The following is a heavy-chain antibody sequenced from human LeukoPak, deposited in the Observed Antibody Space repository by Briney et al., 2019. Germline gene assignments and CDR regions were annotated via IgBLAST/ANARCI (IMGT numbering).Heavy chain of an antibody. CDR3: VRDLGISGWYAPPLGYFDS. J-gene: IGHJ4*02. D-gene: IGHD6-19*01. Sequence: ASVKVSCKASGYTFSAYCMHWVRQAPGQGLEWMGWINPKSGGTNYAQQFQDRVTMTRDTSISSTSMELSRLKSDDTAVYYCVRDLGISGWYAPPLGYFDSWGQGTLVTVSP. CDR2: INPKSGGT. CDR1: GYTFSAYC. V-gene: IGHV1-2*02.